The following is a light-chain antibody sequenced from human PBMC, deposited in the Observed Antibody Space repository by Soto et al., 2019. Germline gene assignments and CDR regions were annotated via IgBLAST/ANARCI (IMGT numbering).Light chain of an antibody. CDR3: QQRSNWPIT. V-gene: IGKV3-11*01. CDR1: PSVSSSY. J-gene: IGKJ5*01. Sequence: EILFTQFPSTLSLSPGGRATLSCKASPSVSSSYLAWYQQKPGQAPRLLIYDASNRATGIPARFSGSGSGTDFTLTISSLEPEDFAVYYCQQRSNWPITFGQGTRLEIK. CDR2: DAS.